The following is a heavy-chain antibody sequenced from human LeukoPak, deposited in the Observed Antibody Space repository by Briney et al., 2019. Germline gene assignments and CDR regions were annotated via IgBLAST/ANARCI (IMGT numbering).Heavy chain of an antibody. Sequence: TGGSLRLSCAASGFTFSSYAMSWVRQAPGKGLEWVSAISGSGGSTYYADSVKGRFTISRDNSKNTLYLQMNSLRAEDTAVYYCAKSLDYYDSSGYSGYWGQGTLVTVSS. V-gene: IGHV3-23*01. CDR3: AKSLDYYDSSGYSGY. CDR2: ISGSGGST. CDR1: GFTFSSYA. J-gene: IGHJ4*02. D-gene: IGHD3-22*01.